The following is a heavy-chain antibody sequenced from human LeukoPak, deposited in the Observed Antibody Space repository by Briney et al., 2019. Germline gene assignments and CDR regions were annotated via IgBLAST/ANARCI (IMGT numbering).Heavy chain of an antibody. CDR3: VRENWYYDY. V-gene: IGHV1-2*02. J-gene: IGHJ4*02. CDR2: MYPKNGGT. CDR1: GYSFNNYY. Sequence: ASVKVSCKASGYSFNNYYIHWVRQAPGQGLEWLGWMYPKNGGTNYAQNFQGRVTLTRDTSITTAYMELSSLNSDDTALYYCVRENWYYDYWGQGTLVTVSS. D-gene: IGHD1-1*01.